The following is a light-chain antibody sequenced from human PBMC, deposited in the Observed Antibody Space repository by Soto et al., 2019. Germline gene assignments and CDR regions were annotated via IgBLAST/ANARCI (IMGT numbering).Light chain of an antibody. CDR2: GAS. V-gene: IGKV3-20*01. J-gene: IGKJ5*01. Sequence: EIVLTQSPGTLSLSPGERATLSCRASQSVSSSYLAWYQQKPGQAPRLLIYGASSRATGIPDRFSGSGSGTDFTLTISSLQPDDFASYYCQQYDSHLVTFGQGTRLEVK. CDR1: QSVSSSY. CDR3: QQYDSHLVT.